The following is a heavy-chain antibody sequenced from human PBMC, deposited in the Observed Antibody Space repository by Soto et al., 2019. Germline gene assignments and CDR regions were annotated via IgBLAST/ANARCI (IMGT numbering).Heavy chain of an antibody. Sequence: PGESLKISCQDTGYTFTNYRIAWVRQMPGRGLEWMGIVQPDTSDTTYSPSFQGQVTISADKSITTAYVHWGSLKASDTAIYYCARQARDGYRLDHWGQGTLVTVSS. CDR1: GYTFTNYR. CDR3: ARQARDGYRLDH. D-gene: IGHD5-12*01. J-gene: IGHJ4*02. CDR2: VQPDTSDT. V-gene: IGHV5-51*01.